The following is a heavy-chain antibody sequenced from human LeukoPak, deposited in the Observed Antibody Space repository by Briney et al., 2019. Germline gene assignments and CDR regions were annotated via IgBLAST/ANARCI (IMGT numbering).Heavy chain of an antibody. Sequence: SETLSLTCAVYGGSFSGYYWSWIRQPPGKGLEWIGEINHSGSTNYNPSLKSRVTISVDTSKNQFSLKLSSVTAADTAVYCCARGSPGYSGYPLDYWGQGTLVTVSS. J-gene: IGHJ4*02. D-gene: IGHD5-12*01. V-gene: IGHV4-34*01. CDR2: INHSGST. CDR1: GGSFSGYY. CDR3: ARGSPGYSGYPLDY.